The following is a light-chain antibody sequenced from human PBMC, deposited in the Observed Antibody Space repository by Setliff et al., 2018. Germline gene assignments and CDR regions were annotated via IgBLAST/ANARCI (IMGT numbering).Light chain of an antibody. Sequence: QSVLTQPASVSGSPGQSITFSCTGSSSDVGGYDYVFWYQQHPGKAPKLLIYDVTNRPSGVSNRFSGSKSGNTASLTISGLQAEDEAEYFCSSYTVGSTLSVFGTGTKSPS. CDR1: SSDVGGYDY. V-gene: IGLV2-14*03. J-gene: IGLJ1*01. CDR3: SSYTVGSTLSV. CDR2: DVT.